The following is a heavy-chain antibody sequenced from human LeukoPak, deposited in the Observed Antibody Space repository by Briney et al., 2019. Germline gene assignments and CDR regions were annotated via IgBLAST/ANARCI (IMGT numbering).Heavy chain of an antibody. CDR2: IYYSGST. Sequence: SVTLSLTCTVSGGSISSYYWSWIRQPPGKGLEWIGYIYYSGSTNYNPSLKSRVTISVDTSKNQFSLKLSSVTAADTAVYYCARVYSSSCFDYWGQGTLVTVSS. J-gene: IGHJ4*02. CDR1: GGSISSYY. V-gene: IGHV4-59*01. D-gene: IGHD6-13*01. CDR3: ARVYSSSCFDY.